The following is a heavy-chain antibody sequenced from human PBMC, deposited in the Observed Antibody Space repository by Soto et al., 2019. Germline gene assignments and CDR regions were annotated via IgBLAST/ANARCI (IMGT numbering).Heavy chain of an antibody. Sequence: LRLSCAASGFTFSGSAMHWVRQASGKGLEWVGRIRSKANSYATAYAVSVKGRFTISRDDSKNTAYLQMNSLKTEDTAVYYCTRQRGYSSGQCLFDPWGQGTLVTVSS. J-gene: IGHJ5*02. D-gene: IGHD5-18*01. CDR1: GFTFSGSA. V-gene: IGHV3-73*01. CDR2: IRSKANSYAT. CDR3: TRQRGYSSGQCLFDP.